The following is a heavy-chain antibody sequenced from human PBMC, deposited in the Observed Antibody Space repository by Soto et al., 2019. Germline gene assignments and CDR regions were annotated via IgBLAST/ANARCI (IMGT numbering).Heavy chain of an antibody. D-gene: IGHD6-6*01. CDR3: ARVGKEARRARLYRMEV. Sequence: SETLSLTCAVYGGSFSGYYWSLIRQPPGKGLECIWEINHSGSTNYNPSLKSRVTISVDTSKNQFSLKLSSVTAADTAVYYCARVGKEARRARLYRMEVWGQGTTVTLSS. CDR1: GGSFSGYY. CDR2: INHSGST. J-gene: IGHJ6*02. V-gene: IGHV4-34*01.